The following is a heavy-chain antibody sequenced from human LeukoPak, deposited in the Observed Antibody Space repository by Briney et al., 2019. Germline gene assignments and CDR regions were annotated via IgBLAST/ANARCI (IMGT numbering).Heavy chain of an antibody. D-gene: IGHD5-18*01. CDR2: IKSKTDGGTT. Sequence: PGGSLRLSCAASGFTFSNAWMSWVRQAPGKGLEWVGRIKSKTDGGTTDYAAPVKGRFTISRDDSKNTLYLQMNSLKTEDTAVYYCTTGPDTAMATRGNWFDPWGQGTLVTVSS. CDR1: GFTFSNAW. J-gene: IGHJ5*02. CDR3: TTGPDTAMATRGNWFDP. V-gene: IGHV3-15*01.